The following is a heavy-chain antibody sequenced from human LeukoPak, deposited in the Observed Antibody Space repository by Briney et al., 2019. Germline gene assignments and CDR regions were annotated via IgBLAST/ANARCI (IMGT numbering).Heavy chain of an antibody. Sequence: PGGSLRLSCAASGFAFPNYWMVWVRQAPGKGLEWVASIGKDGSEKSYVDSVKGRLTISRDNARNSLYLQMSSLRVEDTAVYYCTRDIVYLQLEYWGQGALVTVSS. J-gene: IGHJ4*02. CDR3: TRDIVYLQLEY. CDR1: GFAFPNYW. D-gene: IGHD2-15*01. V-gene: IGHV3-7*01. CDR2: IGKDGSEK.